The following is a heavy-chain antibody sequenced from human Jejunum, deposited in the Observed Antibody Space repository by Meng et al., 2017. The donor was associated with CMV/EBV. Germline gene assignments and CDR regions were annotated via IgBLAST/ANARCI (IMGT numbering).Heavy chain of an antibody. J-gene: IGHJ5*01. Sequence: SGDSVSRNSGAWNWISQSPSRGLEWLGKTYYRSTWYSEYAVSVRSRITINADTSKNQFSLQLNSVTPEDAAVYYCARSYAYAFDSWGQGTLVTVSS. CDR1: GDSVSRNSGA. V-gene: IGHV6-1*01. CDR3: ARSYAYAFDS. CDR2: TYYRSTWYS. D-gene: IGHD2-21*01.